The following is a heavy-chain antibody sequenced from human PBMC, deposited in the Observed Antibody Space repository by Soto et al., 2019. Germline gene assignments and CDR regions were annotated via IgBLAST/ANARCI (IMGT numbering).Heavy chain of an antibody. CDR1: GFMFSAYW. CDR2: ISGGASDK. Sequence: EVQLVESGGRLVQPGGSLRLSCAASGFMFSAYWMSWVRQNPGKGLEWEATISGGASDKYYVDSVKGRFTVSRDDRKNPLYLPMDSLRDEDTAVYYCVREDWHRFDSWGQGTLVTVSS. V-gene: IGHV3-7*01. CDR3: VREDWHRFDS. D-gene: IGHD2-21*01. J-gene: IGHJ4*02.